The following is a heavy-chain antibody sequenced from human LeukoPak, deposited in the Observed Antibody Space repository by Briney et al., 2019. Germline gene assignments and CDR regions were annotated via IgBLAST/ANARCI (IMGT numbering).Heavy chain of an antibody. CDR3: ARLHYDVLTGPFDY. CDR2: IGSTGSYI. CDR1: GFTFSSYS. D-gene: IGHD3-9*01. Sequence: GSLRLSCAASGFTFSSYSMNWVRQAPGKGLEWVSSIGSTGSYIYYADSVKGRFTISRDNAKNSLYLQMNSLRVEDTAVYYCARLHYDVLTGPFDYWGQGTLVTVSS. J-gene: IGHJ4*02. V-gene: IGHV3-21*01.